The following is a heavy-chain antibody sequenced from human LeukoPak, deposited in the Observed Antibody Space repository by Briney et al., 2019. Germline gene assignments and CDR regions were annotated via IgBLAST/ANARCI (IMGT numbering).Heavy chain of an antibody. CDR2: IKEDGSEK. V-gene: IGHV3-7*01. Sequence: GGSLRLSCAASGFTFSTYWMSWVRQAPGKGLEWVANIKEDGSEKHYVDSVTGRFTISRDNAKNSLYLQMNSLRAEDTAVYFCATDYYASSGYYSSFDSWGQGTLVTVSS. J-gene: IGHJ4*02. CDR1: GFTFSTYW. D-gene: IGHD3-22*01. CDR3: ATDYYASSGYYSSFDS.